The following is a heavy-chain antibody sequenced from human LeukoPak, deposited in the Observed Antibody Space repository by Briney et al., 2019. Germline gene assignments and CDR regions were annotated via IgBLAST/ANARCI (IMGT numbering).Heavy chain of an antibody. CDR2: IYYSGST. CDR3: ARLFEITIFGVVIFPRGAFDI. Sequence: GSLRLSCAASGFTFSSYAMSWVRQPPGKGLEWIGSIYYSGSTYYNPSLKSRVTISVDTSKNQFSLKLSSVTAADTAVYYCARLFEITIFGVVIFPRGAFDIWGQGTMVTVSS. CDR1: GFTFSSYA. D-gene: IGHD3-3*01. J-gene: IGHJ3*02. V-gene: IGHV4-39*01.